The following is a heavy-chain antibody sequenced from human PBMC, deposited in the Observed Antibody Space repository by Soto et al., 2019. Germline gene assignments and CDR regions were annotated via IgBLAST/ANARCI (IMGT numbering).Heavy chain of an antibody. CDR2: IRSKAYGGTT. Sequence: GGSLRLSCTASGFTFGDYAMSWFRQAPGKGLEWVGFIRSKAYGGTTEYAASVKGRFTISRDDSKSIAYLQMNSLKTEDTAVYYCTRYYYDSSGYYEYYFDYWGQGTLVTVSS. J-gene: IGHJ4*02. CDR1: GFTFGDYA. D-gene: IGHD3-22*01. CDR3: TRYYYDSSGYYEYYFDY. V-gene: IGHV3-49*03.